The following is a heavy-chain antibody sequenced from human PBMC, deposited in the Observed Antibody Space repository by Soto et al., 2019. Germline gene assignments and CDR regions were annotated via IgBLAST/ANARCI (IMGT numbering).Heavy chain of an antibody. Sequence: GLDLEWLALIYWDDDKRYSPSLKSRLTITKDTSKNQVVLTMTNMDPVDTATYYCAHRRLDGSGSYSPTFDYWGQGTLVTVSS. J-gene: IGHJ4*02. V-gene: IGHV2-5*02. D-gene: IGHD3-10*01. CDR2: IYWDDDK. CDR3: AHRRLDGSGSYSPTFDY.